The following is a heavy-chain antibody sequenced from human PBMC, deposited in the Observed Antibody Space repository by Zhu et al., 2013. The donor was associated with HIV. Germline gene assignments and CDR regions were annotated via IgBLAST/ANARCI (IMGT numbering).Heavy chain of an antibody. CDR2: INPNSGGT. V-gene: IGHV1-2*02. D-gene: IGHD6-13*01. J-gene: IGHJ6*03. Sequence: QVQLVQSGAEVKKPGASVKVSCKASGYMFAGYYIHWVRQAPGQGLEWMGWINPNSGGTNYAQKFQGRVTTTRDTSISTAYMDLIRLTSDDTAVYYCASSIAAGGVGWDYHYMDVWGKGATVTVSS. CDR3: ASSIAAGGVGWDYHYMDV. CDR1: GYMFAGYY.